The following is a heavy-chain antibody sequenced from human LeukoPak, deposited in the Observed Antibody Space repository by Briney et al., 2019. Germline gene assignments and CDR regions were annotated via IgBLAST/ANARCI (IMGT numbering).Heavy chain of an antibody. V-gene: IGHV3-30*02. Sequence: GGSLRLSCAASGLTFSSYGMHWVRQAPGKGLEWVAFIRYDGSNKYYADSVKGRFTISRDNSKNTLYLQMNSLGAEDTAVYYCAKGSGWYYFDYWGQGTLVTVSS. D-gene: IGHD6-19*01. CDR1: GLTFSSYG. CDR3: AKGSGWYYFDY. J-gene: IGHJ4*02. CDR2: IRYDGSNK.